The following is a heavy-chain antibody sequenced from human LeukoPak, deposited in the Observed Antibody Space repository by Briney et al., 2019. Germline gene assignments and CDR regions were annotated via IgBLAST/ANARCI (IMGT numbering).Heavy chain of an antibody. J-gene: IGHJ6*03. CDR2: IKSKTDGGKT. D-gene: IGHD6-19*01. Sequence: GGSLRLSCAASGFTFSNAWMSWVRQAPGKGLEWVGRIKSKTDGGKTDYAAPVKGRFTISRDESKNTLYLQMQSLKTEDTALYYCTTERRWLGYYYYMDVWGKGTTVTVSS. CDR1: GFTFSNAW. CDR3: TTERRWLGYYYYMDV. V-gene: IGHV3-15*01.